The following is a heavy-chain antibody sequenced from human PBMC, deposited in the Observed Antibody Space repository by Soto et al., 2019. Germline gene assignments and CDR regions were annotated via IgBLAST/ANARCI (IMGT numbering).Heavy chain of an antibody. CDR2: INSDGSST. CDR1: GFAFSSYW. Sequence: GGSLRLSCAASGFAFSSYWMHWVRQAPGKGLVWVSRINSDGSSTSYADSVKGRFTISRDNAKNTLYLQMNSLRAEDTAVYYCAREAYSSSWFHWGQGTLVTVSS. J-gene: IGHJ4*02. V-gene: IGHV3-74*01. D-gene: IGHD6-13*01. CDR3: AREAYSSSWFH.